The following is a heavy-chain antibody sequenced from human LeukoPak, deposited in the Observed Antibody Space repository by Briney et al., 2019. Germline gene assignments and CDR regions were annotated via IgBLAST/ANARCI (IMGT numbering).Heavy chain of an antibody. CDR1: GFTFDDYA. Sequence: GGSLRLSCAASGFTFDDYAMHWVRHTPGKGLEWVSGISWNSDSIGYADSVKGRFTISRDNAKNSLYLQMNSLRAEDTALYYCAKGLNSGYDFGVDYWGQGTLVTVSS. CDR2: ISWNSDSI. V-gene: IGHV3-9*01. D-gene: IGHD5-12*01. J-gene: IGHJ4*02. CDR3: AKGLNSGYDFGVDY.